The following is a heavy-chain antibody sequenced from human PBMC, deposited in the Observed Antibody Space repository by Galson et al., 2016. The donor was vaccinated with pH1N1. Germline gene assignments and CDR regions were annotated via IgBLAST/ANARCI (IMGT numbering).Heavy chain of an antibody. CDR3: ARRTNPDFWSDYSIFDQ. CDR2: TLYDGGSQ. V-gene: IGHV3-30*03. J-gene: IGHJ4*01. Sequence: SLRLSCAASGFTFSTYAMHWVRQAPGKGLEWVAVTLYDGGSQYYADSVKGRFTISRDNSKNTLYLEMNSLRGEDTAVYFCARRTNPDFWSDYSIFDQWGQGTRVTVPS. CDR1: GFTFSTYA. D-gene: IGHD3-3*01.